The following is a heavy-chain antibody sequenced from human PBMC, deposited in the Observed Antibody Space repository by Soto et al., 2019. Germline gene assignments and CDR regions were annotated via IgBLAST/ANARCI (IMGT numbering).Heavy chain of an antibody. Sequence: SETLSLTCTVSGGSISSGAYYWSWIRQHPGKGLEWIGYIYYSGSTYYNPSLKSRLTISVDTSTNQFSLKLSSVTAADTAVYYCARHYWAKPFDYWGQGTLVTLSS. CDR3: ARHYWAKPFDY. CDR1: GGSISSGAYY. V-gene: IGHV4-31*03. D-gene: IGHD2-8*02. J-gene: IGHJ4*02. CDR2: IYYSGST.